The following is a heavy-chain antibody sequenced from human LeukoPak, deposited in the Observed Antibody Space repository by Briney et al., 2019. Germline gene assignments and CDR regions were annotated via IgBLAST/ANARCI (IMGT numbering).Heavy chain of an antibody. CDR1: GGSISSYY. D-gene: IGHD3-22*01. V-gene: IGHV4-59*01. Sequence: SETLSLTCTVSGGSISSYYWSWIRQPPGKGLEWIGYIYYSGSTNYNPSLKSRVTISVDTSKNQFSLKLSSVTAADTAVYYCARVREITMIAEYYFDYWGQGTLVTVSS. J-gene: IGHJ4*02. CDR2: IYYSGST. CDR3: ARVREITMIAEYYFDY.